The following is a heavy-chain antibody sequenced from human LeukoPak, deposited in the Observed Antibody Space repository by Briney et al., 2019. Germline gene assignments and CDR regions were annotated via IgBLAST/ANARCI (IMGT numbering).Heavy chain of an antibody. J-gene: IGHJ4*02. Sequence: GASVKVSCKASGYTFTSYGISWVRQAPGQGLEWMGWISAYNGNTNYAQKLQGRVTMTTDTSTSTAYMELRSLTSEDTALYYCARDDCGDTCYPGGYWGQGTLVTVSS. V-gene: IGHV1-18*01. CDR1: GYTFTSYG. CDR3: ARDDCGDTCYPGGY. D-gene: IGHD2-21*01. CDR2: ISAYNGNT.